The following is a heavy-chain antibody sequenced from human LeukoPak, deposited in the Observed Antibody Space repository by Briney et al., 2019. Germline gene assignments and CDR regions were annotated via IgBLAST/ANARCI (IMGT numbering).Heavy chain of an antibody. D-gene: IGHD1-7*01. CDR2: IYYSGST. CDR3: ARLIGNYWFDP. CDR1: GGSISSYY. V-gene: IGHV4-59*08. Sequence: SETLSLTCTVSGGSISSYYWSWIRQPPGKGLEWIGYIYYSGSTNYNPSLKSRVTISVDTSKNQFSLKLSSVTAADTAVYYCARLIGNYWFDPWGQGTLVTVSS. J-gene: IGHJ5*02.